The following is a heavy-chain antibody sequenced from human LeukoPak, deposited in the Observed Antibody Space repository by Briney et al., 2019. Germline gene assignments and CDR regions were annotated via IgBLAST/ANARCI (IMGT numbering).Heavy chain of an antibody. CDR3: ASRITIFGVVTEGP. V-gene: IGHV4-39*01. J-gene: IGHJ5*02. CDR2: IYYSGST. CDR1: GGPISSSSYY. D-gene: IGHD3-3*01. Sequence: SETLSLTCTVSGGPISSSSYYWGWIRQPPGKGLEWIGSIYYSGSTYYNPSLKSRVTISVDTSKNQFSLKLSSVTAADTAVYYCASRITIFGVVTEGPWGQGTLVTVSS.